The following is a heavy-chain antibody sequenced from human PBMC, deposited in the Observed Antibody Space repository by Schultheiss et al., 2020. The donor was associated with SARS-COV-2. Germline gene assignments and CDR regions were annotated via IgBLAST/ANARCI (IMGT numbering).Heavy chain of an antibody. Sequence: GGSLRLSCAASGFSFSSYAMNWVRQAPGKGLEWVAVISYDGSNRYYADSVKGRFTISRDNSKNTLYLQMNSLRAEDTAVYYCARGPAYCSGGSCYGPGDYYYGLDVWGQGTTVTVSS. CDR2: ISYDGSNR. D-gene: IGHD2-15*01. CDR3: ARGPAYCSGGSCYGPGDYYYGLDV. V-gene: IGHV3-30-3*01. CDR1: GFSFSSYA. J-gene: IGHJ6*02.